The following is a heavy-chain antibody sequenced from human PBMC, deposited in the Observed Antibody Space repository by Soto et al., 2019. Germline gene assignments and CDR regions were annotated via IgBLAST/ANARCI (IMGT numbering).Heavy chain of an antibody. J-gene: IGHJ4*02. D-gene: IGHD1-1*01. V-gene: IGHV2-5*02. CDR2: AYWDDDN. CDR1: GFSLSTRGVG. Sequence: QITLQESGPTVVKPTQTLTLTCTFSGFSLSTRGVGVGWIRQPPGKALERLAFAYWDDDNRYSPFLRNRLTVTKDASKSQVVLTMTNMDFVDTATYFCAHRRGGSGWNDGDFDYWGQGTLVTVSS. CDR3: AHRRGGSGWNDGDFDY.